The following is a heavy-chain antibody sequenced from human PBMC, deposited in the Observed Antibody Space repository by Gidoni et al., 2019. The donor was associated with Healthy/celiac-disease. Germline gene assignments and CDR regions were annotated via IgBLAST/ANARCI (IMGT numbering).Heavy chain of an antibody. CDR1: GFTLSSYW. D-gene: IGHD6-19*01. Sequence: EVQLVASAGGFVQPGGSLRLSCAPSGFTLSSYWMSWVRQAPGKGLEWVANIKQEGSEKYYVDSVKGRFTISRDNAKNSLYLQMNSLRAEDTAVYYCARDSEQWLPHERFDYWGQGTLVTVSS. CDR3: ARDSEQWLPHERFDY. J-gene: IGHJ4*02. CDR2: IKQEGSEK. V-gene: IGHV3-7*01.